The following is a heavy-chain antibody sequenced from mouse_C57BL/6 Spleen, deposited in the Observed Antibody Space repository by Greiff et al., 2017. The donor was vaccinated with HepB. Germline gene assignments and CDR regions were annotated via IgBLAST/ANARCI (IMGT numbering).Heavy chain of an antibody. CDR1: GYTFTSYD. CDR3: ARGGTTVVAHWYFDV. J-gene: IGHJ1*03. Sequence: QVQLQQSGPELVKPGASVKLSCKASGYTFTSYDINWVKQRPGQGLEWIGWIYPRDGSTKYNEKFKGKATVTVDTSSSTAYMDLHSLTSEDSAVYFCARGGTTVVAHWYFDVWGTGTTVTVSS. D-gene: IGHD1-1*01. V-gene: IGHV1-85*01. CDR2: IYPRDGST.